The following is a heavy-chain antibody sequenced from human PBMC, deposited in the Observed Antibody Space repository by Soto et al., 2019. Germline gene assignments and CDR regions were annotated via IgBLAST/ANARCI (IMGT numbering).Heavy chain of an antibody. D-gene: IGHD6-13*01. CDR3: ARHTIRYSSTWPSDY. Sequence: ESLTRWFTGAGESFTRYWSSLVRQMPGKGLEWMGRIDPSDSYTNYSPSFQGHVTISADKSISTAYLQWSSLKASDTAMYYCARHTIRYSSTWPSDYWGQGTLVTVYS. J-gene: IGHJ4*02. CDR2: IDPSDSYT. V-gene: IGHV5-10-1*01. CDR1: GESFTRYW.